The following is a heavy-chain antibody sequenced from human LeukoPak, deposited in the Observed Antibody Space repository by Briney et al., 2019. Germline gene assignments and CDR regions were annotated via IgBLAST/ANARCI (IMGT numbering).Heavy chain of an antibody. D-gene: IGHD2-15*01. V-gene: IGHV1-46*01. CDR3: ARDRLRLGYERTNWFDP. Sequence: ASVKVSCKASGYTFTSYYMHWVRQAPGQGLEWMGIINPSGGSTSYAQKFQGRVTITRDTSASTAYMELSSLRSEDMAVYYCARDRLRLGYERTNWFDPWGQGTLVTVSS. CDR1: GYTFTSYY. CDR2: INPSGGST. J-gene: IGHJ5*02.